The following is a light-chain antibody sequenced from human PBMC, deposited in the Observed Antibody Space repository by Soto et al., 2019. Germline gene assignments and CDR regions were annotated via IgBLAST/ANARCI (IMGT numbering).Light chain of an antibody. J-gene: IGKJ4*01. CDR2: DAS. Sequence: IQMTQSPSSLSASVGDRVTITCQASQDIRHYLNWYQHKPGEAPKLLIYDASNLETGVPSRFSGSGYGTHFTLTITTLQPEDISTYYCQQYDNLPLTFGGGTKVE. CDR1: QDIRHY. V-gene: IGKV1-33*01. CDR3: QQYDNLPLT.